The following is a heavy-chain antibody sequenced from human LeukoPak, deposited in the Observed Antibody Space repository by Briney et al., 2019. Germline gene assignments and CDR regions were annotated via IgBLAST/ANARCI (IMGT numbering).Heavy chain of an antibody. CDR2: ISGSGGST. Sequence: GGSLRLSCAASGFTFSSYEMNWVRQAPGKGLEWVSAISGSGGSTYYADSVKGRFTISRDNSKNTLYLQMNSLRAEDTAVYYCASHTYNWLTRDAEKFDYWGQGTLVTVSS. CDR3: ASHTYNWLTRDAEKFDY. V-gene: IGHV3-23*01. D-gene: IGHD1-20*01. CDR1: GFTFSSYE. J-gene: IGHJ4*02.